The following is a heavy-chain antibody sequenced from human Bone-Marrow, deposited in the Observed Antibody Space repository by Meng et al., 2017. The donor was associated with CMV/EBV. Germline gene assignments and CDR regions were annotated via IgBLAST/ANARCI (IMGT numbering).Heavy chain of an antibody. CDR1: GFTFSSYA. J-gene: IGHJ4*02. D-gene: IGHD5-18*01. CDR2: ISYDGSNK. Sequence: GGSLRLSCAASGFTFSSYAMHWVRQAPGKGLGWVAVISYDGSNKYYADSVKGRFTISRDNSKNTWYLQTNYLTAEDTAFYYCTRESGLQHWLGDFWGQGNLVTFSS. V-gene: IGHV3-30-3*01. CDR3: TRESGLQHWLGDF.